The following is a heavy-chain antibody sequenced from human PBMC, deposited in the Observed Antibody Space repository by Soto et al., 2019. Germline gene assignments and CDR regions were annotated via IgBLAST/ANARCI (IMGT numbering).Heavy chain of an antibody. Sequence: PSETLSLTCAVYGGSFSGYYWSWIRQPPGKGLEWIGEINHSGSTNYNPSLKSRVTISVDTSKNQFSLKLSSVTAADTAVYYCARVRRSTYYFDYWGQGTLVTVSS. V-gene: IGHV4-34*01. J-gene: IGHJ4*02. CDR3: ARVRRSTYYFDY. CDR2: INHSGST. CDR1: GGSFSGYY.